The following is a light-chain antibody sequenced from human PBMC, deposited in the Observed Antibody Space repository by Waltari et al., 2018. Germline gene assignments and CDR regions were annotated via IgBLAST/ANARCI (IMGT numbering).Light chain of an antibody. J-gene: IGLJ1*01. CDR3: SSYTTGSTRYV. Sequence: QSALTQPASVSGSPGQSITISCTGTSSDIGAYNFVSWYQKHPGKAPKVMIYDVNNRPSGGCGRFSGSKSGNTASLPSSGLQAEDEADYYCSSYTTGSTRYVFGSGTKVTVL. V-gene: IGLV2-14*03. CDR1: SSDIGAYNF. CDR2: DVN.